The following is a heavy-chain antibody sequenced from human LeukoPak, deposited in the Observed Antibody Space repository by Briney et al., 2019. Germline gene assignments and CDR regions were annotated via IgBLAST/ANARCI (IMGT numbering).Heavy chain of an antibody. CDR2: ISGSGGST. D-gene: IGHD3-10*01. CDR1: GFTFSSYA. J-gene: IGHJ5*02. Sequence: PGGSLRLSCAASGFTFSSYAMSWVRQAPGKGLEWVSAISGSGGSTYYADSVKGRFTISRDNSKNTLYLQMNSLRAEDTAVYYCAKDGYYYGSGSYYKGWFDPWGQGTLVTVSS. V-gene: IGHV3-23*01. CDR3: AKDGYYYGSGSYYKGWFDP.